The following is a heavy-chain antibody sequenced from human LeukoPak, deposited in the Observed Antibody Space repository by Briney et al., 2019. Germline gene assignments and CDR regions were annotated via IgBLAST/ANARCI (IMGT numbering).Heavy chain of an antibody. CDR1: GGSFSGYY. D-gene: IGHD2-2*01. Sequence: PSETLSLTCAVYGGSFSGYYWSWIRQPPGKGLEWIGEINHSGSTNYNPSLKSRVTISVDTSKNQFSLKLSSVTAADTAVYYCAREVPHVPAALWGQGTAVTVSS. CDR3: AREVPHVPAAL. V-gene: IGHV4-34*01. J-gene: IGHJ6*02. CDR2: INHSGST.